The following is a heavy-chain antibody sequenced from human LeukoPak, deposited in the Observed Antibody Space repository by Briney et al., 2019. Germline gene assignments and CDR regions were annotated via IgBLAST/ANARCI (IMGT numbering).Heavy chain of an antibody. D-gene: IGHD1-26*01. CDR1: GFSFNTYD. V-gene: IGHV3-30*18. J-gene: IGHJ4*02. CDR2: ILSDGSGD. Sequence: GGSLRLYCAASGFSFNTYDMHWVRQAPGKGLDWVAVILSDGSGDHYADSVRGRFTISRDNSKNTLYLQINDLRPEDRAVYYCAKTVGANKNYFDYWGQGTLVTVSS. CDR3: AKTVGANKNYFDY.